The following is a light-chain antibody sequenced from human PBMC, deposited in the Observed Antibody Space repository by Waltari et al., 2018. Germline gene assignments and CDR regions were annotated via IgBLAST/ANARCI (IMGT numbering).Light chain of an antibody. CDR1: SRDIGGYNY. CDR2: DVS. J-gene: IGLJ3*02. Sequence: QSALTKPASVSGSPGKVITISCTGTSRDIGGYNYVFWYQQLVGKAPKLMIYDVSKRPSGVSYRFSGSKSGNTASLTISGLQAEDEADYYCSSYTGSSTWVFGGGTKLTVL. V-gene: IGLV2-14*01. CDR3: SSYTGSSTWV.